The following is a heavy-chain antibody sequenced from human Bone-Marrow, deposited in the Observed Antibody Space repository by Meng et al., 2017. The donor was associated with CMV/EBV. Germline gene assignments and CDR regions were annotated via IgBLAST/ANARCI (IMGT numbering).Heavy chain of an antibody. CDR2: ISSSSSYI. D-gene: IGHD6-6*01. CDR3: AILAARLEDWFDP. J-gene: IGHJ5*02. CDR1: GFTFSSYS. Sequence: EVQLVESGGGVVKPGGSLRLSCAASGFTFSSYSMNWVRQAPGKGLEWVSSISSSSSYIYYADSVKGRFTISRDNAKNSLYLQMNSLRAEDTAVYYCAILAARLEDWFDPWGQGTLVTVSS. V-gene: IGHV3-21*01.